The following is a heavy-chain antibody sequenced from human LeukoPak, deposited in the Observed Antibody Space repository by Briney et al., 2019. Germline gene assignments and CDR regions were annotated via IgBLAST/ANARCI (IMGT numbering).Heavy chain of an antibody. CDR3: ARVLADYDFWSGYLDF. V-gene: IGHV5-51*01. J-gene: IGHJ4*02. Sequence: GESLKISCKGSGYSFTSYWIGWVRQMPGKGLEWMGIIYPGDPDTRYSPSFQGQVTISADKSISTAYLQWSSLKASDTAMYYCARVLADYDFWSGYLDFGGQGTLVTVSS. CDR1: GYSFTSYW. CDR2: IYPGDPDT. D-gene: IGHD3-3*01.